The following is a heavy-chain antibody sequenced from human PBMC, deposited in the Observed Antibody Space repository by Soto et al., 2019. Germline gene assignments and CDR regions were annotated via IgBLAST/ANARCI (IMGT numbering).Heavy chain of an antibody. Sequence: PGGSLRLSCAASGFTFSSYGMYWVRQAPGKGLEWVAVIWFDGSNKYYADSVKGRFTISRDNSKNTLYLQMNSLRAEDTAVYYCASLDDYSSDYWGQGTLVTVSS. CDR1: GFTFSSYG. V-gene: IGHV3-33*01. CDR2: IWFDGSNK. J-gene: IGHJ4*02. D-gene: IGHD4-4*01. CDR3: ASLDDYSSDY.